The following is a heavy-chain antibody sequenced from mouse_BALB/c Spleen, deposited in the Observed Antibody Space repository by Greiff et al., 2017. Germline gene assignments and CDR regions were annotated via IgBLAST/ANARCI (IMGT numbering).Heavy chain of an antibody. CDR1: GFTFSSFG. V-gene: IGHV5-17*02. J-gene: IGHJ1*01. CDR3: ARSNYYGSSYDWYFDV. D-gene: IGHD1-1*01. CDR2: ISSDGSTI. Sequence: EVMLVESGGGLVQPGGSRKLSCAASGFTFSSFGMHWVRQAPEKGLEWVAYISSDGSTIYYADTVKGRFPISSDNPKNTLFLQMTSLSSEDTAMYYCARSNYYGSSYDWYFDVWGAGTTVTVSS.